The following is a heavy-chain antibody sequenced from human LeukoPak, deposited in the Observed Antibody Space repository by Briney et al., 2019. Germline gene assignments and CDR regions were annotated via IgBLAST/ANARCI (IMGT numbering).Heavy chain of an antibody. CDR1: VFTFSSYW. CDR3: ARDKPRGSYYGSIFDA. V-gene: IGHV3-7*01. Sequence: PGGSLRLSCEASVFTFSSYWMSWVRQAPGKGRECVANIRDDGGEIYYVDSVKGRFTISRDNAKSSLFLQMHSLRAEDAAVYYCARDKPRGSYYGSIFDAWGQGTLVTVPS. D-gene: IGHD1-26*01. J-gene: IGHJ4*02. CDR2: IRDDGGEI.